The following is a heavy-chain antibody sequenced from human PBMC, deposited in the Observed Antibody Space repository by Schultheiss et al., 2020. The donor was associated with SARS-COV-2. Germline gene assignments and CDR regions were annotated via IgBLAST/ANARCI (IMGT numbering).Heavy chain of an antibody. CDR2: IYYSGST. Sequence: SETLSLTCTVSGGSISSYYWSWIRQPPGKGLEWIGYIYYSGSTNYNPSLKSRVTMSVDTSKNQFSLKLSSVTAADTAVYYCARDGFDEYSSSSGMDVWGQGTTVTVSS. CDR3: ARDGFDEYSSSSGMDV. J-gene: IGHJ6*02. CDR1: GGSISSYY. D-gene: IGHD6-6*01. V-gene: IGHV4-59*01.